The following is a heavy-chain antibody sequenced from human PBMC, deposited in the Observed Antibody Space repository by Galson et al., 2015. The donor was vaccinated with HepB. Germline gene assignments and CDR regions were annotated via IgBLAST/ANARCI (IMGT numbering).Heavy chain of an antibody. J-gene: IGHJ6*02. Sequence: LSLTCTVSGGSISRYYWGWVRQPPGKGLEWIGYMFYSGSTYYNPSLKSRVSLSVDTSKNQFSLKLTSVTAADTAVYYCARSRRSYSIKEGAYYYYNVDVWGQGTTVTVSS. CDR1: GGSISRYY. V-gene: IGHV4-59*01. CDR3: ARSRRSYSIKEGAYYYYNVDV. D-gene: IGHD6-13*01. CDR2: MFYSGST.